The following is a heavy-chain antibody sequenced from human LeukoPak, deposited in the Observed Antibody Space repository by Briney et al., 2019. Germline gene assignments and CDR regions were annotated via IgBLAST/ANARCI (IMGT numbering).Heavy chain of an antibody. Sequence: GGSLSLSCAASGFTFSSYYMSWVRQPPGKGLEWVAKINQDGSKKSYAASVKGRFTISRDNAKNSLYLQMNSLSAEDTSVYYCVGDSRWAFDYWGQGDLVTVSS. CDR3: VGDSRWAFDY. V-gene: IGHV3-7*01. J-gene: IGHJ4*02. CDR2: INQDGSKK. D-gene: IGHD1-26*01. CDR1: GFTFSSYY.